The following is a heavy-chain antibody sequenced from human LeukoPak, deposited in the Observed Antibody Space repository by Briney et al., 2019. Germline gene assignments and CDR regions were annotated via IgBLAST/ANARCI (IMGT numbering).Heavy chain of an antibody. CDR2: ISNGGVST. D-gene: IGHD6-13*01. CDR1: GFTFGSYA. J-gene: IGHJ4*02. CDR3: VKLSSGSGSSFGFDS. Sequence: GGSLRLSCAASGFTFGSYAMSWVRQTPGKSLEWVSIISNGGVSTYYADSVRGRFTISRDNSKDLLYLQMDSLRAEDTAVYYCVKLSSGSGSSFGFDSWGLGTLVTVSS. V-gene: IGHV3-23*01.